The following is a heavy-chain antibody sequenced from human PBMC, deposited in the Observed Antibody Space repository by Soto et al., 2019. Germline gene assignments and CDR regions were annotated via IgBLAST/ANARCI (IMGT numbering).Heavy chain of an antibody. Sequence: GGSLRLSCAASGFTFSSDGMHWVRQAPGKGLEWVAVIWFDGSNKYYADDVKGRFTISRDNSKNTLYLQMNSLRAEDTAVYYCARDRRHYSSSSFVGVLRYYYYYGMDVWGQGTTVTVSS. CDR3: ARDRRHYSSSSFVGVLRYYYYYGMDV. V-gene: IGHV3-33*01. J-gene: IGHJ6*02. CDR2: IWFDGSNK. CDR1: GFTFSSDG. D-gene: IGHD6-6*01.